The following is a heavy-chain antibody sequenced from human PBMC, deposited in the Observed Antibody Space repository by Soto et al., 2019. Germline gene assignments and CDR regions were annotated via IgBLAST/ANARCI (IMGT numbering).Heavy chain of an antibody. CDR3: AKDSRGYDFWSGPYLDY. Sequence: GGSLRLSFAASVFPFSSYSMHWVRPAPGKGLEWVAVISYDGSNKYYADSVKGRFTISRDNSKNTLYLQMNSLRAEDTAVYYCAKDSRGYDFWSGPYLDYWGQGTLVTVSS. V-gene: IGHV3-30-3*01. CDR1: VFPFSSYS. D-gene: IGHD3-3*01. J-gene: IGHJ4*02. CDR2: ISYDGSNK.